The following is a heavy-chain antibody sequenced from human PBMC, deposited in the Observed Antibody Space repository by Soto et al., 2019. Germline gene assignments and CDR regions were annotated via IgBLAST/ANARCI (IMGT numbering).Heavy chain of an antibody. V-gene: IGHV4-59*12. CDR3: ARGRNYDILTGYSLASNDAFDI. D-gene: IGHD3-9*01. CDR2: IYYSGRT. J-gene: IGHJ3*02. Sequence: PSETLSLTCSLSGGTISDSYGNWIRQPPGKGLEWIGYIYYSGRTNYNLSLKSRVTISLDTSKTQFSLRLSSVTAADTAVYYCARGRNYDILTGYSLASNDAFDIWGQGTMVTVS. CDR1: GGTISDSY.